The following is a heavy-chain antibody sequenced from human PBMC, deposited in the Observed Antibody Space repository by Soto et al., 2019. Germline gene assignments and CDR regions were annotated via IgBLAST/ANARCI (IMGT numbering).Heavy chain of an antibody. CDR2: ISGSGGST. J-gene: IGHJ6*03. D-gene: IGHD4-4*01. CDR1: GFTFSSYA. CDR3: AKIPRGTLVRKDDYSPVVSSHYYYYYMDV. V-gene: IGHV3-23*01. Sequence: GGSLRLSCAASGFTFSSYAMSWVRQAPGKGLEWVSAISGSGGSTYYADSVKGRFTISRDNSKNTLYLQMNSLRAEDTAVYYCAKIPRGTLVRKDDYSPVVSSHYYYYYMDVWGKGTTVTVSS.